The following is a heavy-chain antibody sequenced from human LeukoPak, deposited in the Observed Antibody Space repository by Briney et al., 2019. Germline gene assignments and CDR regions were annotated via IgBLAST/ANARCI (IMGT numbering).Heavy chain of an antibody. D-gene: IGHD3-3*01. J-gene: IGHJ4*02. CDR3: ARGRTYYDFWSGYPNMYYFDY. V-gene: IGHV4-34*01. CDR2: INHSGST. CDR1: GGSFSGYY. Sequence: SETLSLTCAVYGGSFSGYYWSWIRQPPGKGLEWIGEINHSGSTNYNPSLKSRVTISVDTSKNQFSLKLSSVTAADMAVYYCARGRTYYDFWSGYPNMYYFDYWGQGTLVTVSS.